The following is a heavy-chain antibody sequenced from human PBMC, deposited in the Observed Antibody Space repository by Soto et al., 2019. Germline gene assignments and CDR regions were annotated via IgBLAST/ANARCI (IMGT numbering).Heavy chain of an antibody. J-gene: IGHJ6*02. Sequence: SETLSLTCTVSGGSISSTDYYWSWIRQPPGKGLEWIGYIYYSGSTYYNPSLKSRVTISVDTSKIQFSLKLSSVTAADTAVYYCARVGKAAATRPYYYHAMDVWGQGTTVTVSS. D-gene: IGHD2-15*01. CDR3: ARVGKAAATRPYYYHAMDV. CDR1: GGSISSTDYY. V-gene: IGHV4-30-4*01. CDR2: IYYSGST.